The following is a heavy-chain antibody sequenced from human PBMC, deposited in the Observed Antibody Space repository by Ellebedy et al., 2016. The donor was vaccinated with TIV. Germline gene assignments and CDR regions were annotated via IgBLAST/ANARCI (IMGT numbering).Heavy chain of an antibody. Sequence: GGSLRLSXAASGFIFNNYGMHWVRQAPGKGLEWVALISYDGSNAYYADSVKGRFAVSRDNSKSTLYLQMNSLRAEDTAVYYCVRDGIVAVDTGDYSDYWGQGTLVTVSS. CDR2: ISYDGSNA. J-gene: IGHJ4*02. V-gene: IGHV3-30*03. CDR1: GFIFNNYG. CDR3: VRDGIVAVDTGDYSDY. D-gene: IGHD6-13*01.